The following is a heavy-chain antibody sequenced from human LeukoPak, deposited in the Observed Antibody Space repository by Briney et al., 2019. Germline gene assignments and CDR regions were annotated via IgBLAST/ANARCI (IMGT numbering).Heavy chain of an antibody. CDR2: IIPIFGTA. J-gene: IGHJ6*03. V-gene: IGHV1-69*05. D-gene: IGHD3-3*02. CDR3: ARVPISSDGYYYYYSMDV. CDR1: GGTFSSYA. Sequence: GASVKVSCKASGGTFSSYAISWVRQAPGQGLEWMGGIIPIFGTANYAQKFQGRVTITTDESTSTAYMELSSLRSEDTAVYYCARVPISSDGYYYYYSMDVWGKGTTVTVSS.